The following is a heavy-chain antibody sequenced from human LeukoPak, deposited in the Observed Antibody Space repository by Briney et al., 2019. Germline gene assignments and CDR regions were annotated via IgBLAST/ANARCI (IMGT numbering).Heavy chain of an antibody. CDR3: ARSSVEMATILAY. CDR2: ISSSGGTI. CDR1: GFTFSDYY. D-gene: IGHD5-24*01. J-gene: IGHJ4*02. V-gene: IGHV3-11*01. Sequence: PGGSLRLSCAASGFTFSDYYMSWIRQAPGKGLEWVSYISSSGGTIYYADSVKGRFTISRDNAKNSLYQQMNSLRAEDTAVYYCARSSVEMATILAYWGQGTLVTVSS.